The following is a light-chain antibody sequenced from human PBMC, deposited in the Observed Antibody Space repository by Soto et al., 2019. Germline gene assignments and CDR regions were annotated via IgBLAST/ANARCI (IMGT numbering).Light chain of an antibody. CDR2: VAS. Sequence: EIVMTQSPATLSVSPGERATLSCRASQSVSSNLAWYQQKPGQTPKRLIYVASTRATGIPARFSGSGSGKEFTLTISSLQSEDFAVYYCQQYNVWPLTFGGGTKVEFK. V-gene: IGKV3-15*01. CDR1: QSVSSN. CDR3: QQYNVWPLT. J-gene: IGKJ4*01.